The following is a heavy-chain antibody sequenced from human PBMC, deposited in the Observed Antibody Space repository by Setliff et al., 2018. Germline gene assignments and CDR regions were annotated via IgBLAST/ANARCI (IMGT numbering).Heavy chain of an antibody. J-gene: IGHJ4*02. CDR1: GGPTIGYY. CDR2: IHPWGGSSEST. V-gene: IGHV4-59*08. Sequence: SETLSLTCAVSGGPTIGYYWTWIRQAPGKGLEWIGYIHPWGGSSESTNYSPSLKSRITISLDKSKSQFSLKLTSVTVADTAVYYCSRGLHSGTYWGTRPLGLDYWGQGSLVTVSS. CDR3: SRGLHSGTYWGTRPLGLDY. D-gene: IGHD1-26*01.